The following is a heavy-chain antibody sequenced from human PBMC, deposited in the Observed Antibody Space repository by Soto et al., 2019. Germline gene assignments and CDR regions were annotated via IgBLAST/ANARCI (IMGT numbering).Heavy chain of an antibody. CDR3: ATLSFKAVAGTVDFDY. V-gene: IGHV1-18*01. J-gene: IGHJ4*02. D-gene: IGHD6-19*01. CDR2: ISTYSDNT. Sequence: ASVKVSCKASCYTFTNYGISWVRQAPGQGLEWMGWISTYSDNTKYTQKVQGRVTMTTDTSTSTAYMELRSLRSDDTAMYYCATLSFKAVAGTVDFDYWGQGTLVTVSS. CDR1: CYTFTNYG.